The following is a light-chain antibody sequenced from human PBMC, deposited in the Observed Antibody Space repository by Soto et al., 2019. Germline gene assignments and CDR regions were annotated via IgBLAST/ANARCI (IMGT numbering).Light chain of an antibody. CDR2: AAS. Sequence: DIQMTQSPSALSASVGARVTITCRASQNINIYLHWYQQKPGKAPELLIFAASSVRSGVPSRFSGSGSGTEFTLAISSLQPEDVATYYCQQSYTSPPFTFGPGTKVDI. V-gene: IGKV1-39*01. J-gene: IGKJ3*01. CDR1: QNINIY. CDR3: QQSYTSPPFT.